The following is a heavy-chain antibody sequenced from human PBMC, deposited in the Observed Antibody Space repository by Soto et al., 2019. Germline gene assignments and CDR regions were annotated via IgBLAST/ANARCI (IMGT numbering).Heavy chain of an antibody. D-gene: IGHD3-3*01. Sequence: ASGKLSRKAAVYTFTSYRISWVRQTPGQGLEWMGWISAYNGNTNYAQKLQGRVTMTTDTSTSTAYMELRSLRSDDTAVYYCARDPVLRFLEWPTHYGMDVWGQGTTVTVSS. CDR1: VYTFTSYR. CDR3: ARDPVLRFLEWPTHYGMDV. V-gene: IGHV1-18*01. CDR2: ISAYNGNT. J-gene: IGHJ6*02.